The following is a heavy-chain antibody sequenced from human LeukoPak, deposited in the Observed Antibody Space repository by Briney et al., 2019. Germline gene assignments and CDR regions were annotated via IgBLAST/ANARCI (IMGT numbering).Heavy chain of an antibody. J-gene: IGHJ4*02. Sequence: PSETLSLTCAVYGGSFSGYYWSWIRQPPGKGLEWIGEINHSGSTNYNPSLKSRVTISVDTSKNQFSLKLSSVTAADTAVYYCARDGTVTAMAYNFDYWGQGTLVTVSS. D-gene: IGHD5-18*01. CDR2: INHSGST. CDR1: GGSFSGYY. CDR3: ARDGTVTAMAYNFDY. V-gene: IGHV4-34*01.